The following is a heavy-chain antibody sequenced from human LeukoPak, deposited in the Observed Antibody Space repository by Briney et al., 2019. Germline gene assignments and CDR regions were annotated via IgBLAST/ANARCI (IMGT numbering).Heavy chain of an antibody. CDR1: GGSISSISYY. Sequence: KTSETLSLTCTVSGGSISSISYYWGWIRQPPGKGLEWIVSMYYSGSTYNNPSLKSRVTISVDTSKNQFSLKLSSVTAADTAVYYCARATRAARHFGYWGQGTLVTVSS. D-gene: IGHD6-6*01. CDR3: ARATRAARHFGY. CDR2: MYYSGST. V-gene: IGHV4-39*07. J-gene: IGHJ4*02.